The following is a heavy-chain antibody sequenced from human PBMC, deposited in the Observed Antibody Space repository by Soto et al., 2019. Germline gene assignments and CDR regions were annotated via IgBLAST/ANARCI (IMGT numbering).Heavy chain of an antibody. D-gene: IGHD6-19*01. Sequence: QVQLVESGGGVVQPGRSLRLSCAASGFTFSSYAMHWVRQAPGKGLEWVAVISYDGSNKYYADSVKGRFTISRDNSKNTLYLQMNSLRAEDTAVYYCARDSSGNDYWGQGTLFTVSS. CDR2: ISYDGSNK. V-gene: IGHV3-30-3*01. CDR1: GFTFSSYA. J-gene: IGHJ4*02. CDR3: ARDSSGNDY.